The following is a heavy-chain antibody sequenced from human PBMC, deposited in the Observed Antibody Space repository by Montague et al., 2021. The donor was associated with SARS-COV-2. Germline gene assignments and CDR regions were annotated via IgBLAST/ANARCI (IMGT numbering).Heavy chain of an antibody. CDR1: GDSISDYY. D-gene: IGHD3-10*01. CDR3: ARTSRGSRYFYGVDF. J-gene: IGHJ6*02. CDR2: IFCSGAT. V-gene: IGHV4-59*01. Sequence: SETLSLTCTVSGDSISDYYWSWIRQPPGMGLEWIGYIFCSGATNFNPSLKSRVIISLDTSKSQFSLRLSSVTAADTAIYYCARTSRGSRYFYGVDFWDQGTTVTVSS.